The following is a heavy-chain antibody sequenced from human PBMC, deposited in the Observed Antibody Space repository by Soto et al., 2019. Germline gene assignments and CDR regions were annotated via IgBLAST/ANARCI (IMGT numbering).Heavy chain of an antibody. D-gene: IGHD6-19*01. V-gene: IGHV3-74*01. Sequence: DVQLVESGGGLVQPGGSLRLSCAASGFTFRNSWMPWVRQAPGKGLVWVSRINRDGSSTTYAESVKGRLTISRDNAKNTLYLQMNSLTAEDTAVYYCSRDPTGQCDYWGQGPLVTVSS. CDR2: INRDGSST. CDR1: GFTFRNSW. CDR3: SRDPTGQCDY. J-gene: IGHJ4*02.